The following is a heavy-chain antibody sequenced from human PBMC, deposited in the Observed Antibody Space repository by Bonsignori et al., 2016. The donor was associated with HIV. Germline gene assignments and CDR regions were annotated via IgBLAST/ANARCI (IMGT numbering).Heavy chain of an antibody. D-gene: IGHD5-12*01. V-gene: IGHV6-1*01. J-gene: IGHJ3*02. CDR2: TYYRSKWYN. Sequence: WIRQSPSRGLEWLGRTYYRSKWYNDYAVSVKSRITINPDTSKNQFSLQLNSVTPEDTAVYYCARGGYSGYDFHDAFDIWGQGTMVTVSS. CDR3: ARGGYSGYDFHDAFDI.